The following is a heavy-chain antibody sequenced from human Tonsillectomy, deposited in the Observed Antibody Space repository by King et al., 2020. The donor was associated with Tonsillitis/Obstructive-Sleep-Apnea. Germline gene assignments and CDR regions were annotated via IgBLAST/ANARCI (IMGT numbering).Heavy chain of an antibody. CDR1: GYTFTSYA. CDR3: AREGDIVLMVYASGAFDI. Sequence: QLVQSGAEVKKPGASVKVSCKASGYTFTSYAMHWVRQAPGQRLEWMGWINAGNGNTKYSQKFQGRVTITRDTSASTAYMELSSLRSEDTAVYYCAREGDIVLMVYASGAFDIWGQEKMVTVSS. D-gene: IGHD2-8*01. CDR2: INAGNGNT. V-gene: IGHV1-3*01. J-gene: IGHJ3*02.